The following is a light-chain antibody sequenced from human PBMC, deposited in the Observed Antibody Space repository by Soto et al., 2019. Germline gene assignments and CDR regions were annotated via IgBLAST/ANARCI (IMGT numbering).Light chain of an antibody. CDR2: KAS. V-gene: IGKV1-5*03. CDR3: QEYSSYWT. CDR1: QSISSW. J-gene: IGKJ1*01. Sequence: DIQMTQSPSTLSASVGDRVTITCRASQSISSWLAWYQQKPGKAPKLLIFKASSLESGVPSRLSGSGSGTDFTLTISSLQPDDFATSYCQEYSSYWTFGQGTKVEIK.